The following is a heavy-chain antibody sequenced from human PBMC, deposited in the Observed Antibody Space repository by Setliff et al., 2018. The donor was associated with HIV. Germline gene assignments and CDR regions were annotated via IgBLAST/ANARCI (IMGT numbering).Heavy chain of an antibody. J-gene: IGHJ4*02. CDR2: IKWNGGTM. CDR1: GFTFDDYA. CDR3: AKWRGHQSEFDY. Sequence: PGGSLRLSCVASGFTFDDYAMHWVRQAPGKGLEWVSGIKWNGGTMIYADSVKGRFTISRDNVKSSLLLQVYGLRAEDTAIYYCAKWRGHQSEFDYWGQGTLVTVSS. V-gene: IGHV3-9*01. D-gene: IGHD3-10*01.